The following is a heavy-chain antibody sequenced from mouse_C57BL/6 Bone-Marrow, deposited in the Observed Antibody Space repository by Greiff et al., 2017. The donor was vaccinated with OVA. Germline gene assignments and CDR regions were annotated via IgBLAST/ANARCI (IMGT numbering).Heavy chain of an antibody. CDR1: GYSFTGYF. Sequence: VQLKESGPELVKPGDSVKISCKASGYSFTGYFMNWVMQSHGKSLEWIGRINPYNGDTFYNQKFKGKATLTVDKSSSTAHMELRSLTSEDSAVYYCARGTDYYDYDGWYFDVWGTGTTVTVSS. V-gene: IGHV1-20*01. D-gene: IGHD2-4*01. CDR2: INPYNGDT. CDR3: ARGTDYYDYDGWYFDV. J-gene: IGHJ1*03.